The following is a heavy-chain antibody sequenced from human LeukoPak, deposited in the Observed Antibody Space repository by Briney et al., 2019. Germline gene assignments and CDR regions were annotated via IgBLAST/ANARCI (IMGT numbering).Heavy chain of an antibody. CDR2: ISYDGSNK. Sequence: PGRSLRLSCAASGFTFSSYAMHWVRQAPGKGLEWVAVISYDGSNKYYADSVKGRFTISRDNSKNTLYLQMNSLRAEDTGVYYCARDAFITGFDPWGQGTLVTVSS. CDR3: ARDAFITGFDP. D-gene: IGHD3-22*01. V-gene: IGHV3-30-3*01. CDR1: GFTFSSYA. J-gene: IGHJ5*02.